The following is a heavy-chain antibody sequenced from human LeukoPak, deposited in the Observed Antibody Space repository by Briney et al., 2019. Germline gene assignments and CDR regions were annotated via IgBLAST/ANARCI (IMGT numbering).Heavy chain of an antibody. CDR1: GYTFTGYY. Sequence: VSVKVSCKASGYTFTGYYMHWVRRAPGQGLEWMGWINPNSGDRNYAQKFQGRVTMTRDTSISTAYMELSGLRSDDTAVYYCVRDLTVQAAASIVYYFDYWGQGTLVTVSS. CDR3: VRDLTVQAAASIVYYFDY. J-gene: IGHJ4*02. V-gene: IGHV1-2*02. CDR2: INPNSGDR. D-gene: IGHD6-13*01.